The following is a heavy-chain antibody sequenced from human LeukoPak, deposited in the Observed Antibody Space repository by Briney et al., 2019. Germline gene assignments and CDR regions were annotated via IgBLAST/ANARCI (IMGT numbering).Heavy chain of an antibody. D-gene: IGHD1-7*01. J-gene: IGHJ4*02. V-gene: IGHV4-34*01. CDR2: ITHSGST. CDR3: ARAHNWKYGSFDF. Sequence: PSETLSLTCGAYGGSFSGYYWSWIRQSTGMGLEWIGEITHSGSTRYNPSLKSRVTISVDRSKNQFSLKLSSVTAADTAVYYCARAHNWKYGSFDFWGQGTLVTVSS. CDR1: GGSFSGYY.